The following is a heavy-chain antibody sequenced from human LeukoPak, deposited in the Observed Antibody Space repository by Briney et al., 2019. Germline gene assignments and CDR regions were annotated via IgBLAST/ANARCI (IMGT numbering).Heavy chain of an antibody. V-gene: IGHV1-3*01. CDR1: GYTFTSYA. CDR3: ARERQQLVKGFDP. Sequence: ASVKVSCKASGYTFTSYAMHWVRQAPGQRLEWMGWINAGNGNTKYSQKFQGRVTITRDTSASTAYMELSSLRSEGTAVYYCARERQQLVKGFDPWGQGTLVTVSS. D-gene: IGHD6-13*01. CDR2: INAGNGNT. J-gene: IGHJ5*02.